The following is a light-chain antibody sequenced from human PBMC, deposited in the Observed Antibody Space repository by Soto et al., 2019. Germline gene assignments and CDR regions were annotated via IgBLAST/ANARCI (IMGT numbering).Light chain of an antibody. CDR2: AAS. CDR3: QQYETFSGT. V-gene: IGKV1-5*01. J-gene: IGKJ1*01. Sequence: DIQMTQSPSTLSASVGETVRVTCRASQSVSGSLAWYQQNPRDAPTLLIYAASASPRGVPSRFSGSGSGTKFTLTIASLQPDDFATYYCQQYETFSGTFGPGTKVDIK. CDR1: QSVSGS.